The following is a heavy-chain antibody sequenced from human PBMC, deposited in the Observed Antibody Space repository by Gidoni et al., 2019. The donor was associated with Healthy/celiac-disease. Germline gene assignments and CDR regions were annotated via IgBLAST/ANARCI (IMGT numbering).Heavy chain of an antibody. CDR1: GGSISSSSYY. J-gene: IGHJ3*02. CDR3: ARHVGSGDDAFDI. CDR2: IYYSGST. V-gene: IGHV4-39*01. D-gene: IGHD7-27*01. Sequence: GGSISSSSYYWGWIRQPPGKGLEWIGSIYYSGSTYYNPSLKSRVTISVDTSKNQFSLKLSSVTAADTAVYYCARHVGSGDDAFDIWGQGTMVTVSS.